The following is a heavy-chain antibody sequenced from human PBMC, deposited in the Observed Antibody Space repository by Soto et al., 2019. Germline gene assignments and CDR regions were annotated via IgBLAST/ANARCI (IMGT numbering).Heavy chain of an antibody. CDR1: GFTFSSYA. CDR3: AKEEFDYDSSGYYYGWFDP. J-gene: IGHJ5*02. D-gene: IGHD3-22*01. Sequence: GGSLRLSCAASGFTFSSYAMSWVRQAPGKGLEWVSAISGSGGSTYYADSVKGRFTISRDNSKNTLYLQMNSLRAEDTAVYYCAKEEFDYDSSGYYYGWFDPWGQGTLVTVSS. CDR2: ISGSGGST. V-gene: IGHV3-23*01.